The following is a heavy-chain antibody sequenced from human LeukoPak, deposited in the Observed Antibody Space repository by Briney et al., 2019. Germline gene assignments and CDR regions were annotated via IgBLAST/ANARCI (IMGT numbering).Heavy chain of an antibody. CDR1: GFTFSGYW. CDR2: INGDGSET. Sequence: GGSLRLSCAASGFTFSGYWMHWARQSPGKGLVWVSCINGDGSETRYADSVKGRFTISRDNAKNTLYLQMNSLRVEDTAVYYCARDPRNKGFDPWGQGTLVTVSS. V-gene: IGHV3-74*01. J-gene: IGHJ5*02. CDR3: ARDPRNKGFDP. D-gene: IGHD1/OR15-1a*01.